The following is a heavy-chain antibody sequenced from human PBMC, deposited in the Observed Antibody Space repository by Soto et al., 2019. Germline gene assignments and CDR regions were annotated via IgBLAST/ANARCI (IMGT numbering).Heavy chain of an antibody. CDR2: IYYSGTT. CDR3: ASIAAAGTIDWFYP. D-gene: IGHD6-13*01. CDR1: GDSITSNSYF. J-gene: IGHJ5*02. V-gene: IGHV4-39*01. Sequence: SETLSLTCTVSGDSITSNSYFWAWILQPPGKGLEWIGSIYYSGTTYYNPSLKSRVTISVDRSKNQFSLKLSSVTAADTAVYYCASIAAAGTIDWFYPWGQGTLVTVSS.